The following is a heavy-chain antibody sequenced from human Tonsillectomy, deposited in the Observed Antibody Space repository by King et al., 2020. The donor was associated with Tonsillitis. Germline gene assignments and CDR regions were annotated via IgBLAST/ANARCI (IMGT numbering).Heavy chain of an antibody. CDR1: GYTFTDCF. D-gene: IGHD3-22*01. J-gene: IGHJ4*02. CDR3: SREDYYDSTGYDEQFDY. V-gene: IGHV1-2*02. CDR2: INPNSGGT. Sequence: QGQLVQSGAEVKKPGASVKVSCKASGYTFTDCFMHWVRQAPGQGLEWMGWINPNSGGTNYAQKFQGRLTMTGDTSISTAYMELSRLRSDATAVHYCSREDYYDSTGYDEQFDYWGQGTLVTVSS.